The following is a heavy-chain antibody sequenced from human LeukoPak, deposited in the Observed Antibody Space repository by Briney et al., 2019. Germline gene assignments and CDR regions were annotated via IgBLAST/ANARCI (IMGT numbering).Heavy chain of an antibody. J-gene: IGHJ4*02. D-gene: IGHD5-12*01. Sequence: PGGSLRLSCAASGFTFSSYATSWVRQAPGKGLEWVSAISGSGGSTYYADSVKGRFTISRDNSKNTLYLQMNSLRAEDTAVYYCTTGYSGYDYEGNYWGQGTLVTVSS. CDR3: TTGYSGYDYEGNY. V-gene: IGHV3-23*01. CDR1: GFTFSSYA. CDR2: ISGSGGST.